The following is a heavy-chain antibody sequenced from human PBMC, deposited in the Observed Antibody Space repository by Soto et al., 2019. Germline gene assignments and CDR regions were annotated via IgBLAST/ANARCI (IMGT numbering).Heavy chain of an antibody. Sequence: QVQLVQSGDEVRKPGSSVKVSCKASGYIFVNYGIAWVRQAPGQGLEWMGWISPYSGNTHYANKVQGRLTMTTATCTRTAYMDLGSLTCDATAVYCCAMVANYVTPTPQDVWGQGTTVTVSS. D-gene: IGHD3-16*01. CDR3: AMVANYVTPTPQDV. V-gene: IGHV1-18*01. CDR2: ISPYSGNT. CDR1: GYIFVNYG. J-gene: IGHJ6*02.